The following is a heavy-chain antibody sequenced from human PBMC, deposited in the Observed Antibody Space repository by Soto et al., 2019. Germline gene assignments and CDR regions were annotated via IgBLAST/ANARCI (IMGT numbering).Heavy chain of an antibody. CDR1: GGSISSYY. J-gene: IGHJ4*01. Sequence: SETLSLTCAVSGGSISSYYWSWVRQPPGKGLEWIGYIFYNGKTNYNPSLKSRVTVSVDTSKNQFSLKLTSVAAADTAVYFCAGHYYDSSGYYGSPYYFDYWGHGTLVTVSS. D-gene: IGHD3-22*01. CDR3: AGHYYDSSGYYGSPYYFDY. CDR2: IFYNGKT. V-gene: IGHV4-59*08.